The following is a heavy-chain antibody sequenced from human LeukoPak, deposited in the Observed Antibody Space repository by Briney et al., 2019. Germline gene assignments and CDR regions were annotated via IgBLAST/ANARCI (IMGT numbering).Heavy chain of an antibody. CDR1: GFPFETHA. J-gene: IGHJ4*02. V-gene: IGHV3-48*04. Sequence: GGSLRLSCTASGFPFETHAMNWVRQAPGKGLEWISYISSSSGTIHFADSVKGRFTISRDDAEKSLFLQMSSLRADDTAVYYCVRDTYFYGSGSPSFDLWGQGTLVTVSS. CDR2: ISSSSGTI. CDR3: VRDTYFYGSGSPSFDL. D-gene: IGHD3-10*01.